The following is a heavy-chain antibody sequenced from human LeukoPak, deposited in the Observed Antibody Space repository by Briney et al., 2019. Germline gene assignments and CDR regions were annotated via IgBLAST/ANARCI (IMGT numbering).Heavy chain of an antibody. Sequence: SGGSLRPSCTASGFTFSSYAMSWVRQAPGKGLEWVSAISGSGGSTYYADSVKGRFTISSDNSKNTLYLQMNSLRAEDTAVYYCAKESGSYAYYFDYWGQGTLVTVSS. V-gene: IGHV3-23*01. CDR3: AKESGSYAYYFDY. CDR2: ISGSGGST. D-gene: IGHD1-26*01. J-gene: IGHJ4*02. CDR1: GFTFSSYA.